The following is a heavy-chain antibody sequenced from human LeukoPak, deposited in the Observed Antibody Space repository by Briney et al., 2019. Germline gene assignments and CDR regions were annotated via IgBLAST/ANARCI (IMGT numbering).Heavy chain of an antibody. Sequence: GASVKVSCKASGYTFTSYGISWVRQAPGQGLEWMGWISAYNGNTNYAQKLQGRVTMTTDTSTSTAYMELRSLRSDDTAVYYCARDDYYDSSGFTSMDYWGQGTLVTVSS. D-gene: IGHD3-22*01. CDR1: GYTFTSYG. CDR3: ARDDYYDSSGFTSMDY. CDR2: ISAYNGNT. V-gene: IGHV1-18*01. J-gene: IGHJ4*02.